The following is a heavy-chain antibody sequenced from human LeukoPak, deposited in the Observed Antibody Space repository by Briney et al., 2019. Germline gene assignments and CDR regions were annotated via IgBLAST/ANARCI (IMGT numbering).Heavy chain of an antibody. CDR2: IYSGGST. J-gene: IGHJ4*02. Sequence: GGSLRLSCSASGFTFSNYAMHWVRQAPGKGLEWVSVIYSGGSTYYADSVKGRFTISRDNSKNTLYLQMNSLRAEDTAVYYCAREEQQLSYWGQGTLVTVSS. D-gene: IGHD6-13*01. V-gene: IGHV3-53*01. CDR1: GFTFSNYA. CDR3: AREEQQLSY.